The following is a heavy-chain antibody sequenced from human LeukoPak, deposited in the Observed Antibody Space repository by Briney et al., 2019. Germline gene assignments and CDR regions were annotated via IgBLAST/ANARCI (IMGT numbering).Heavy chain of an antibody. Sequence: ASVKVSCKASGHTFTNYGVTWVRQAPGQGLQWMIWVSADKGNTNYAQKFQDRVTISIDTSTSTAFMELRRLTSDDTAVYYCAENRGGTWWDLVDYWGQGTLVTVSS. CDR2: VSADKGNT. CDR1: GHTFTNYG. D-gene: IGHD1-26*01. J-gene: IGHJ4*02. CDR3: AENRGGTWWDLVDY. V-gene: IGHV1-18*04.